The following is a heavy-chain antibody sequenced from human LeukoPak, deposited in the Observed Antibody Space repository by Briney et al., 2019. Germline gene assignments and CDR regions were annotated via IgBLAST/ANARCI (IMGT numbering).Heavy chain of an antibody. Sequence: GEPLKISCKGSGYSFTTYWIGWVRQMPGKGLEWMGIIYPGDSDARYSPSFQGQVTISADKSISTAYLQWCSLKASDTAMYYCARGDYALANNWFDPWGQGTLVTVSS. J-gene: IGHJ5*02. V-gene: IGHV5-51*01. D-gene: IGHD4-17*01. CDR1: GYSFTTYW. CDR3: ARGDYALANNWFDP. CDR2: IYPGDSDA.